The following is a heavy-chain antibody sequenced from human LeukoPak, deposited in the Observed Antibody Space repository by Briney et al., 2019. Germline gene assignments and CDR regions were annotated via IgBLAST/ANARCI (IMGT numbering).Heavy chain of an antibody. CDR3: AKAGYYGSGSYFDY. CDR1: GFTFSSYA. V-gene: IGHV3-23*01. J-gene: IGHJ4*02. CDR2: ISGSGGST. Sequence: GGSLRLSCAASGFTFSSYAMSWVRQAPGKGLEWVSAISGSGGSTYYADSVKGRFTISRDNSKNTLYLQMNSLRAEDTAVYYSAKAGYYGSGSYFDYWGQGTLVTVSS. D-gene: IGHD3-10*01.